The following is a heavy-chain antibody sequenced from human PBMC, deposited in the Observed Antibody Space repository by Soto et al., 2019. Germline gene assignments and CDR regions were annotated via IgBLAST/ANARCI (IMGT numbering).Heavy chain of an antibody. J-gene: IGHJ6*02. V-gene: IGHV4-4*07. Sequence: PSETLSLTCTVSGGYISNYYWSWIRQPAGEGLEWIGRIYSSGSTNYNPSLKSRVTMSVDPSKNQFSLRLSSVTAADTAVYYCARDKASEQWVGAYGMDVWGQGTTVTVSS. CDR2: IYSSGST. CDR3: ARDKASEQWVGAYGMDV. D-gene: IGHD6-19*01. CDR1: GGYISNYY.